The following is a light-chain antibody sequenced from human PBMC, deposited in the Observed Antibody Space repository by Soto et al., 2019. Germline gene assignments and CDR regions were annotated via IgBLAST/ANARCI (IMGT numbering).Light chain of an antibody. V-gene: IGKV3-20*01. CDR1: HSVGSSH. J-gene: IGKJ1*01. Sequence: EIVLTQSPGTLSLSPGERATLSCRASHSVGSSHLAWYQQKPGQAPRLLIYGASSRATGVPDRFSGSGSGTAFPLTISRLEPEDSAVYYCQQYVGWTFGQGTKVEIK. CDR2: GAS. CDR3: QQYVGWT.